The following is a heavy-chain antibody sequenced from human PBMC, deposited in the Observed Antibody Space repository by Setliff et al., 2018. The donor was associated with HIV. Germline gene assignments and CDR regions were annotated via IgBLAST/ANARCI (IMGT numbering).Heavy chain of an antibody. J-gene: IGHJ4*02. V-gene: IGHV3-9*01. CDR2: ISWDSGSI. CDR3: ARGRGESRTNYFDY. CDR1: GFTFGDYA. Sequence: PGGSLRLSCVASGFTFGDYAVHWVRQTPGKGLEWVSGISWDSGSIGYADSVKGRFTVSRDNAKNTLYLLMSSLRPEDTAVYYCARGRGESRTNYFDYWGQGSLVTVSS.